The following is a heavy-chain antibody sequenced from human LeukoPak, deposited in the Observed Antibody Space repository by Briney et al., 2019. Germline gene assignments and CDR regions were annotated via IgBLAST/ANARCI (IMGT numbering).Heavy chain of an antibody. CDR2: IGNTET. J-gene: IGHJ6*03. CDR3: ARGHGYDFWRHNRGKYYMDV. Sequence: GGSLRLSCATSGFPFETNAMSWVRQAPGKGLEWVATIGNTETFYADSVKGRFTISRDNSKNTLYLQMNSLRAEDTAVYYCARGHGYDFWRHNRGKYYMDVWGKGTTVTVSS. D-gene: IGHD3-3*01. V-gene: IGHV3-66*02. CDR1: GFPFETNA.